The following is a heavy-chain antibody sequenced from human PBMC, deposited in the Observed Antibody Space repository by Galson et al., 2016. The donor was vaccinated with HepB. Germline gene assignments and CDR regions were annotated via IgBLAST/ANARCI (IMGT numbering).Heavy chain of an antibody. CDR3: AKPYTSGWLTSFDH. V-gene: IGHV3-23*01. CDR1: GFAFSSYA. CDR2: ISLSGATT. Sequence: SLRLSCAASGFAFSSYAVNWVRQAPGKGLEWIASISLSGATTHYADSVKGRFTISRDNSKSTLFLEMNSPRTDDTAIYYCAKPYTSGWLTSFDHWGQGTLVTVSS. J-gene: IGHJ4*02. D-gene: IGHD6-19*01.